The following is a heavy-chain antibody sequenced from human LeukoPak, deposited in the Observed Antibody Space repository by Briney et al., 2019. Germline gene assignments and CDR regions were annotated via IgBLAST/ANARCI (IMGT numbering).Heavy chain of an antibody. J-gene: IGHJ4*02. Sequence: PGGSLRLSCAASGFMFSTYAMSWVRQAPGKGLEWVSTISGSGDNIYYADSVKGRFTISRDNAKSSLYLQMNSLRAEDTAVYYCARSRPGTEAGQPNFDYWGQGTLVTVSS. D-gene: IGHD6-13*01. V-gene: IGHV3-23*01. CDR3: ARSRPGTEAGQPNFDY. CDR1: GFMFSTYA. CDR2: ISGSGDNI.